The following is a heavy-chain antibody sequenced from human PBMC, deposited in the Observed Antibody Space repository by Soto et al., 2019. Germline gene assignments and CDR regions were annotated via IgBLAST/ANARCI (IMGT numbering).Heavy chain of an antibody. D-gene: IGHD6-13*01. J-gene: IGHJ4*01. CDR2: INWDGRIA. V-gene: IGHV3-43*01. CDR1: GFIFDDFT. CDR3: AKDEGAAVESPGD. Sequence: SGGSLRLSCAASGFIFDDFTMHWVRLVPGKGLQWVSYINWDGRIAMYADSVKGRFTISRDNTNNHLYLQMNSLRSDDTALYYCAKDEGAAVESPGDWGHGTLVTVSS.